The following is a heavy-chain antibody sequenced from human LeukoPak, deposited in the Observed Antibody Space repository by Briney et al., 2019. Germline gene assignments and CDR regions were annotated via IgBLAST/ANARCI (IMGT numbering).Heavy chain of an antibody. J-gene: IGHJ6*03. CDR2: INSDGNST. Sequence: GGSLRLSCAASGFTFDEYAMHWVRQAPGKGLVWVSRINSDGNSTSYADSVKGRFTISRDNAKNTLYLQMNSLRAEDTAVYYCARDYCSSTSCSPTNYYYYYYMDVWGKGTTVTISS. CDR3: ARDYCSSTSCSPTNYYYYYYMDV. V-gene: IGHV3-74*01. CDR1: GFTFDEYA. D-gene: IGHD2-2*01.